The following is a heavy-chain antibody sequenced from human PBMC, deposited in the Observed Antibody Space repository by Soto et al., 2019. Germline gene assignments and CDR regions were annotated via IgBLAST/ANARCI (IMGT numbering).Heavy chain of an antibody. CDR1: GGTFSSYA. Sequence: ASVKVSCKASGGTFSSYAISWVRQAPGQGLEWMGGIIPIFGTANYAQKFQGRVTITADESTSTAYMELSSLRSEDTAVYYCARTERGGYYYGMDVWGQGTKVTVSS. D-gene: IGHD1-1*01. V-gene: IGHV1-69*13. CDR2: IIPIFGTA. J-gene: IGHJ6*02. CDR3: ARTERGGYYYGMDV.